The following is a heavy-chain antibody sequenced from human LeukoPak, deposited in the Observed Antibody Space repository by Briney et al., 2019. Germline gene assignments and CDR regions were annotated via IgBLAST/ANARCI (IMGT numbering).Heavy chain of an antibody. J-gene: IGHJ6*02. CDR2: INPGNGDT. Sequence: GASVKVSCKASGYIFTNYAVQWVRQAPGQSLEWLGWINPGNGDTRYSQKFQGRVTMSIDTSATTAYMELDSLTAEDTAIYYCSRDRRHCVVNCDSVYYYSLDVWGQGTTVTVSS. V-gene: IGHV1-3*01. D-gene: IGHD4/OR15-4a*01. CDR1: GYIFTNYA. CDR3: SRDRRHCVVNCDSVYYYSLDV.